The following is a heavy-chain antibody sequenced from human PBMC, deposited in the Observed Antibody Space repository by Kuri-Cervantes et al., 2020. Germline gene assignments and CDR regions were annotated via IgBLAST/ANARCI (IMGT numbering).Heavy chain of an antibody. J-gene: IGHJ3*02. CDR1: GYTFTGYY. V-gene: IGHV1-2*02. CDR2: INPSSGGT. CDR3: ARDSGSGSYPHAFDI. D-gene: IGHD3-10*01. Sequence: ASVKVSCKASGYTFTGYYMHWVRQAPGQGLEWMGWINPSSGGTNYAQKFQGRVTMTRDTSISTAFMELSSLRSDDTAVYYCARDSGSGSYPHAFDIWGQETMVTVSS.